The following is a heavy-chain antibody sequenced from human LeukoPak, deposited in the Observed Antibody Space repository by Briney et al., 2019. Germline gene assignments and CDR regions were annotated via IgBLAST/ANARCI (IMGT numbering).Heavy chain of an antibody. V-gene: IGHV3-23*01. CDR1: GFTISGYA. CDR3: AKIRTDY. D-gene: IGHD1-14*01. CDR2: ISGSGGST. Sequence: GGTLRLSCAASGFTISGYAKCWGRNGQAQRLEWVSGISGSGGSTYYADSVKGRFTISRDNSTNTLYLQMNSLRAEDTAVYYCAKIRTDYWGQGTLVTVSS. J-gene: IGHJ4*02.